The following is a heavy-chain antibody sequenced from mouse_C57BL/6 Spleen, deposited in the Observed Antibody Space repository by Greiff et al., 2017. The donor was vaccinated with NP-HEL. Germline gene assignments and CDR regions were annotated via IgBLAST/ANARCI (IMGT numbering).Heavy chain of an antibody. J-gene: IGHJ1*03. Sequence: EVQVVESGGGLVKPGGSLKLSCAASGFTFSSYTMSWVRQTPEKRLEWVATISGGGGNTYYPDSVKGRFTISRDNAKNTLYLQMSSLRSEDTALYYCARLYYGYYVGRYFDVWGTGTTVTVSS. CDR1: GFTFSSYT. V-gene: IGHV5-9*01. D-gene: IGHD2-3*01. CDR3: ARLYYGYYVGRYFDV. CDR2: ISGGGGNT.